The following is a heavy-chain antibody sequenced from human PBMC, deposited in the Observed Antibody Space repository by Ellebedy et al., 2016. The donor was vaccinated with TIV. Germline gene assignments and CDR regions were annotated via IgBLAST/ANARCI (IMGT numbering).Heavy chain of an antibody. J-gene: IGHJ4*01. CDR2: ISGSGGNT. Sequence: GESLKISCAASGFPFSSYAMSWVRQAPGKGLEWVSAISGSGGNTYYADSVKGRFTISRDNSKNTLYLQMNSLRAEDTALYYCVKEGGNGDHPTTFDCWGHGTLVTVSS. D-gene: IGHD4-17*01. CDR1: GFPFSSYA. V-gene: IGHV3-23*01. CDR3: VKEGGNGDHPTTFDC.